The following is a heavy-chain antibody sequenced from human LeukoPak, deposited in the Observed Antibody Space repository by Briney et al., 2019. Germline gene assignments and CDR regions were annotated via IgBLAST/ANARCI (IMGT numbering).Heavy chain of an antibody. V-gene: IGHV3-53*01. D-gene: IGHD5-18*01. CDR2: IYSGGST. J-gene: IGHJ5*02. CDR1: GFTVSSNY. CDR3: AIGNSYGILRSYNVWFDP. Sequence: PGRSLRLSCAASGFTVSSNYMSWVRQAPGKGLEWVSVIYSGGSTYYADSVKGRFTISRDNSKNTLYLQMNSLRAEDTAVYYCAIGNSYGILRSYNVWFDPWGQGTLVTVSS.